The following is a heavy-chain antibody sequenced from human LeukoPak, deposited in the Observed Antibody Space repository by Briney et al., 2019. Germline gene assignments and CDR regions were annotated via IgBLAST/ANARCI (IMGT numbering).Heavy chain of an antibody. V-gene: IGHV1-18*01. CDR1: GYTFTSYG. Sequence: ASVKVSCKASGYTFTSYGISWVRQAPGQGLEWMGWISAYNGNTNYAQKLQGRVTMTTDTSTSTAYMELRSLRSDDTAVYYCARASAYSSSSGLGYWGQGTLVTVSS. CDR3: ARASAYSSSSGLGY. CDR2: ISAYNGNT. D-gene: IGHD6-6*01. J-gene: IGHJ4*02.